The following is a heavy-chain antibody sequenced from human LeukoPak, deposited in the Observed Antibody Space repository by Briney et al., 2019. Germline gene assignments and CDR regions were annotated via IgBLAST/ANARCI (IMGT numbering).Heavy chain of an antibody. CDR1: GYSFTSYW. CDR2: IYPGDSDT. J-gene: IGHJ4*02. CDR3: ARVYYYDSSGYYYLHPFDY. D-gene: IGHD3-22*01. V-gene: IGHV5-51*01. Sequence: GESLKISCKGSGYSFTSYWIGWVRQMPGKGLEWMGIIYPGDSDTRYSPPFQGQVTISADKSISTAYLQWSSLKASDTAMYYCARVYYYDSSGYYYLHPFDYWGQGTLVTVSS.